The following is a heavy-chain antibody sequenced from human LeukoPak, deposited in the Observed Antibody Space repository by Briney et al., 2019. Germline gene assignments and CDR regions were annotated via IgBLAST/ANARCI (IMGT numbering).Heavy chain of an antibody. D-gene: IGHD3-22*01. V-gene: IGHV3-23*01. CDR1: GFTFSSYA. CDR2: ISGSGGST. CDR3: AKDHYYDSSGYYYGEYFQH. Sequence: GGSQRLSCAASGFTFSSYAMSWVRQAPEKGVEWVSAISGSGGSTYYADSVKGRFTISRDNSKNTLYLQMNSLRAEDTAVYYCAKDHYYDSSGYYYGEYFQHWGQGTLVTVSS. J-gene: IGHJ1*01.